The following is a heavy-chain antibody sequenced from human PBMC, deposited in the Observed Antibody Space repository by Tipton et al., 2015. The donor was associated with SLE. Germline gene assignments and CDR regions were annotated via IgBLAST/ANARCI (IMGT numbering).Heavy chain of an antibody. V-gene: IGHV4-59*01. CDR3: ARGVQKVGAKGSYFDY. CDR1: GGSISTYY. Sequence: TLSLTCTVSGGSISTYYWNWIRQPPGQGLEWIGYIYYTGRTNYNPSLKSRVTISVDTSKNQFSLKLSSVTAADTAVYYCARGVQKVGAKGSYFDYWGQGTLVTVSS. D-gene: IGHD1-26*01. CDR2: IYYTGRT. J-gene: IGHJ4*02.